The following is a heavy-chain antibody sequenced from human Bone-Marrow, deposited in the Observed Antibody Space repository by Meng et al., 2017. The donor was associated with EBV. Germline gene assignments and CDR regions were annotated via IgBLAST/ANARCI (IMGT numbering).Heavy chain of an antibody. D-gene: IGHD1-14*01. CDR3: SRDLAGSDDS. V-gene: IGHV3-74*01. Sequence: LLEESGGALVQPRGSLRLSCAASGFTFSRYWMHWVRQVPGEGLVWVSRINEYGSVTNYADSVKGRFTISRDNTKNTLYLQMNSLRAEDIGLYFCSRDLAGSDDSWGQGPLVTVAS. CDR1: GFTFSRYW. J-gene: IGHJ5*01. CDR2: INEYGSVT.